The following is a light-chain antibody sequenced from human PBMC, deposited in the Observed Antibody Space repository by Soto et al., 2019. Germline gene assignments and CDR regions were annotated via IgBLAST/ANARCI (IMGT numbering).Light chain of an antibody. Sequence: QSALTQPPSVSGAPGQRVTISCTGSGSNIGTGYDVHWYQQLPGTAPKLLIYSNANRPSGVPDRFSGSKSGTSASLAITGLQAEDEADYYCQSYGSSLSSYVFGTGTKVTVL. V-gene: IGLV1-40*01. CDR1: GSNIGTGYD. CDR2: SNA. J-gene: IGLJ1*01. CDR3: QSYGSSLSSYV.